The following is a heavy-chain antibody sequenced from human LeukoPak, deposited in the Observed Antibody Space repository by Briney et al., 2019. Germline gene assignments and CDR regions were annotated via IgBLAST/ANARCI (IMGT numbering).Heavy chain of an antibody. CDR2: IRYDGSNK. Sequence: GGSLRLSCAASGFTFSSYGMHWVRQAPGKGLEWVAFIRYDGSNKYYADSVKGRFTISRDNSKNTLYLQMNSLRAEDTVVYYCAKDPKLWFGKGPGSYFDYWGQGTLVTVSS. CDR3: AKDPKLWFGKGPGSYFDY. D-gene: IGHD3-10*01. V-gene: IGHV3-30*02. J-gene: IGHJ4*02. CDR1: GFTFSSYG.